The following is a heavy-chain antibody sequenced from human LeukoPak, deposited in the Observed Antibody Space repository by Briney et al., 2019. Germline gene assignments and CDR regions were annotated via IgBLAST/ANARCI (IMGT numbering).Heavy chain of an antibody. CDR3: ARVTSSSWSVDY. CDR2: IYYSGST. J-gene: IGHJ4*02. V-gene: IGHV4-31*03. Sequence: PSQTLSLTCTVSGGSISSGGYYWSWIRQHPGKGLEWIGYIYYSGSTYYNPSLKSRVTISVDTSKNQFSLKLSSVTAADTAVYYCARVTSSSWSVDYWGQGTLVTVPS. D-gene: IGHD6-13*01. CDR1: GGSISSGGYY.